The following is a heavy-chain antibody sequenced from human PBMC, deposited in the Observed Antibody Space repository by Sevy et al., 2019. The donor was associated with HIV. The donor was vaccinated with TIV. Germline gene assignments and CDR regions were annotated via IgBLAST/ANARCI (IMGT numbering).Heavy chain of an antibody. Sequence: GGSLRLSCAASGFFLSRYWMTWVRQAPGKGLEWVATINQDGSEKYYVDSVKGRFTISRDNAKNSVYLQMSSLRVEDTAMYYCASDYSWGQGSLVTVSS. CDR3: ASDYS. CDR1: GFFLSRYW. V-gene: IGHV3-7*01. J-gene: IGHJ4*02. CDR2: INQDGSEK.